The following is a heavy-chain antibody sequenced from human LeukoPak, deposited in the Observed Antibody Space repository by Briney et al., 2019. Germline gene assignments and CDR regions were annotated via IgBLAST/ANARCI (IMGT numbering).Heavy chain of an antibody. Sequence: PGRSLRLSCAASGFTFSSYGMHWVRQAPGKGLEWVAVISYDGSNKYYADSVKGRFTISRDNSKNTLYLQMNSLRAEDTAVYYCAKDTRTGTISGGGHYWGQGTLVTVSS. CDR3: AKDTRTGTISGGGHY. J-gene: IGHJ4*02. V-gene: IGHV3-30*18. CDR1: GFTFSSYG. CDR2: ISYDGSNK. D-gene: IGHD1-1*01.